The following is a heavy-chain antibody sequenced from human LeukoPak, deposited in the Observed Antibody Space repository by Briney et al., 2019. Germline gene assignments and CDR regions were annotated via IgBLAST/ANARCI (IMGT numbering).Heavy chain of an antibody. CDR2: MDPSDSYT. CDR3: ARDSSYSSGWYYYYYGMDV. V-gene: IGHV5-10-1*01. Sequence: GEALKISCIGSGYGFTSYWISWVRQMPGEGVEWIGRMDPSDSYTNYSPSFQGHVTISADKSISTAYLQWSSLKASDTAMYYCARDSSYSSGWYYYYYGMDVWGQGTTVTVSS. CDR1: GYGFTSYW. D-gene: IGHD6-19*01. J-gene: IGHJ6*02.